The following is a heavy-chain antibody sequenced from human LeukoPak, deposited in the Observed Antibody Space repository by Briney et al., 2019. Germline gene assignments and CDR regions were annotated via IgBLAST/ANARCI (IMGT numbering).Heavy chain of an antibody. V-gene: IGHV1-46*01. CDR3: ARGGVVTAIGGWFDP. J-gene: IGHJ5*02. CDR2: IKPSGGST. Sequence: ASVKVSCKASGYTFTSYYMHWVRQAPGQGLEWMGIIKPSGGSTSYAQKFQGRVTMTRDTSTSTVYMELSSLRYEDTAVYYCARGGVVTAIGGWFDPWGQGTLVTVSS. CDR1: GYTFTSYY. D-gene: IGHD2-21*02.